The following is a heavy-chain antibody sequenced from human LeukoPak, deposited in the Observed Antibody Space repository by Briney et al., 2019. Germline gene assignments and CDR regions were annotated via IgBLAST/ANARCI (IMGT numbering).Heavy chain of an antibody. V-gene: IGHV1-46*01. J-gene: IGHJ4*02. CDR3: ASDWNLYGDSYVADY. D-gene: IGHD4-17*01. CDR1: GYTFTSYY. Sequence: ASVKVSCKASGYTFTSYYMHWVRQAPGQGLEWMGIINPGGGSTSYAQKFQGRVTMTRDTSTSTVYMELSSLRSDDTAVYYCASDWNLYGDSYVADYWAQGTLVTVSS. CDR2: INPGGGST.